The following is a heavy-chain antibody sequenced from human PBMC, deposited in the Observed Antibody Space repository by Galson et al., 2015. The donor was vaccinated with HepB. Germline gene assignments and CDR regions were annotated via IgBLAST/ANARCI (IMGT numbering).Heavy chain of an antibody. Sequence: PALVKPTQTLTLTCTFSGFSLRTSGMCVSWIRQPPGKALEWLALIDWDDDKYYSTSLKTRLTISKDTSKNQVVLTMTNMDPVDTATYYCARIPYYDSSGYYRGFDYWGQGTLVTVSS. J-gene: IGHJ4*02. V-gene: IGHV2-70*01. CDR1: GFSLRTSGMC. CDR3: ARIPYYDSSGYYRGFDY. CDR2: IDWDDDK. D-gene: IGHD3-22*01.